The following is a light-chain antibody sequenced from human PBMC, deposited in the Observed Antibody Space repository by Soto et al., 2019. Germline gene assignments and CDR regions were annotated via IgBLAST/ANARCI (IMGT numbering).Light chain of an antibody. CDR1: QSVSSS. CDR2: DVS. V-gene: IGKV3-11*01. CDR3: QQRTSWPWT. Sequence: EIVLTQSPATLSLSPGERATLSCRASQSVSSSLAWYQEKPGQAPRLLIYDVSKRAAGIPARFSGGGSGTDFTLTISSLEPEDFSVYYCQQRTSWPWTFGQGTRVEIK. J-gene: IGKJ1*01.